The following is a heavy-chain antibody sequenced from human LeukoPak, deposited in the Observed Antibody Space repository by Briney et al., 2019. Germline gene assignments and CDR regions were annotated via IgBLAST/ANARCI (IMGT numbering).Heavy chain of an antibody. CDR3: ARQRVAPVLEIPYYFDF. Sequence: PGGSLRLSCAASGFTFSDFWMGWVRQAPGKGLEFVANLDQAGGEEYYVASVKGRFTISRDNAKNSLYLQMNSLRGADTAVYYCARQRVAPVLEIPYYFDFWGQGALVTVSS. D-gene: IGHD5-24*01. CDR2: LDQAGGEE. V-gene: IGHV3-7*01. CDR1: GFTFSDFW. J-gene: IGHJ4*02.